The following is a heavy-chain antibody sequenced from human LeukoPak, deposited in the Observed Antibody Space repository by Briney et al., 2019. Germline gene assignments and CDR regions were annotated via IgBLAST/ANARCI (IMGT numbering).Heavy chain of an antibody. Sequence: SETLSLTCAVYGGSFSGYYWSWIRQPPGKGLEWIGEINHSGSTNYNPSLKSRVTISVDTSKNQFSLKLGSVTAADTAVYYCARGRGSSWFHRLLDYWGQGTLVTVSS. CDR2: INHSGST. CDR1: GGSFSGYY. V-gene: IGHV4-34*01. D-gene: IGHD6-13*01. J-gene: IGHJ4*02. CDR3: ARGRGSSWFHRLLDY.